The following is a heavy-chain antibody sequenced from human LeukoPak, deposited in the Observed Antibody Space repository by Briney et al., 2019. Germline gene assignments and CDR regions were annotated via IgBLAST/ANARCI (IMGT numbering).Heavy chain of an antibody. V-gene: IGHV4-61*02. D-gene: IGHD3-3*01. Sequence: PSETLSLTCSVSGGSISSGSYCWSWIRQPAGKGLEWIGRIYTSGSTNYNPSLKSRVTISVDTSKNQFSLKLSSVTAADTAVYYCASGGTYDPNWFDPWGQGTLVTASS. CDR1: GGSISSGSYC. CDR2: IYTSGST. J-gene: IGHJ5*02. CDR3: ASGGTYDPNWFDP.